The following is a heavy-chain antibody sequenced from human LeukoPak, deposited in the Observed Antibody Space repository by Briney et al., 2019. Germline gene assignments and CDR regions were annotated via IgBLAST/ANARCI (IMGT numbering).Heavy chain of an antibody. J-gene: IGHJ4*02. CDR3: ARGGWYYFDY. D-gene: IGHD5-12*01. CDR1: GFTFSNYA. V-gene: IGHV3-64*01. Sequence: GGSLRLSCAASGFTFSNYAMHWVRQAPGKGLEYVSTISSNGGSTYYANSMKGRFTVSRDNSKNALYLQMGSLRAEDMAVYYCARGGWYYFDYWGQGTLVTVSS. CDR2: ISSNGGST.